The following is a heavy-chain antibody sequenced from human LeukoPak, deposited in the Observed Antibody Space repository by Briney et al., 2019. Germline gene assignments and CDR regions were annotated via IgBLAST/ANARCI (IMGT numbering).Heavy chain of an antibody. J-gene: IGHJ6*02. CDR2: IHSDGSTT. CDR1: AFTFSNYW. CDR3: TRDANHYGGMDV. Sequence: GGSLRLSCAASAFTFSNYWMHWVRQVPGKGLVWVSRIHSDGSTTDYADSVKGRFTITRDSAKNTLYLEMNSLRVEDTAVYYCTRDANHYGGMDVWGQGTTVTVSS. V-gene: IGHV3-74*01.